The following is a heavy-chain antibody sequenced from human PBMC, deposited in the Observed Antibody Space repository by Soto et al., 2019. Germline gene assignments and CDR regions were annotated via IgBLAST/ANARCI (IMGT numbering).Heavy chain of an antibody. J-gene: IGHJ3*02. D-gene: IGHD1-20*01. CDR2: IYYRWST. CDR3: ARDKGNNCNNRASDI. Sequence: SLPWTVSGGYIGSGGDYWSWIRQHPGKGLEWILYIYYRWSTYYNPSLKSRVTISLYTSKNQFSLKLSSVTAADTAVYYCARDKGNNCNNRASDILVQRTIVTGSS. CDR1: GGYIGSGGDY. V-gene: IGHV4-31*02.